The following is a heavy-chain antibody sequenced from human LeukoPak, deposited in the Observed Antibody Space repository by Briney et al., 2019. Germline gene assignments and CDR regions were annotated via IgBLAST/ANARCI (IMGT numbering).Heavy chain of an antibody. CDR2: IYTSGST. Sequence: SATLSLTCTVSGGSISSYYWSWIRQPAGKGLEWIGRIYTSGSTNYNPSLKSRVTMSVDTSKNQFSLKLSSVTAADTAVYYCARENYDFWSGYYPTFSVFYFDYWGQGTLVTVSS. D-gene: IGHD3-3*01. CDR3: ARENYDFWSGYYPTFSVFYFDY. V-gene: IGHV4-4*07. J-gene: IGHJ4*02. CDR1: GGSISSYY.